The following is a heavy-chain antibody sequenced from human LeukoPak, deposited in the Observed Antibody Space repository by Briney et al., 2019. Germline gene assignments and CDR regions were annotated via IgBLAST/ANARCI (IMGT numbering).Heavy chain of an antibody. CDR1: GGSISSYY. CDR3: ARESITMIVVARGQGFDP. V-gene: IGHV4-59*01. Sequence: SETLSLTCTVSGGSISSYYWSWIRQPPGKGLEWIGYIYYSGSTNYNPSLKSRVTISVDTSKNQFSPKLSSVTAADTAVYYCARESITMIVVARGQGFDPWGQGTLVTVSS. CDR2: IYYSGST. D-gene: IGHD3-22*01. J-gene: IGHJ5*02.